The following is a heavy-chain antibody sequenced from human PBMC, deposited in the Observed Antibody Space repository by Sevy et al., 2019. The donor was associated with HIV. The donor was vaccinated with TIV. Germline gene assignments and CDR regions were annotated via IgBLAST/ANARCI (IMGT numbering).Heavy chain of an antibody. CDR2: TNTDGSGT. J-gene: IGHJ4*02. V-gene: IGHV3-74*01. CDR3: ARVGPAYCGGDCYSDFDY. CDR1: GFTFRNYW. Sequence: GGSLRLSCAASGFTFRNYWMHWVRQAPGKGLVWVSRTNTDGSGTSYADSVKGRFTISRDNAKNTLYLQMNSLRAEDTAVYYCARVGPAYCGGDCYSDFDYWGQGTLVTVSS. D-gene: IGHD2-21*02.